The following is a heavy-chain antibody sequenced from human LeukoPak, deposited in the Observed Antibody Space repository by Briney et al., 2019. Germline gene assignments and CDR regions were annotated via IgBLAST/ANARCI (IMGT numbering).Heavy chain of an antibody. CDR1: GYSFTSYW. V-gene: IGHV5-51*01. J-gene: IGHJ4*02. CDR3: ARHIHSGSYYLDY. Sequence: GESLKISCQGSGYSFTSYWIGWVRQMPGKGLEWMGIIYPGDSDTRYSPSFQGQVTISADKSTSTAYLQWSSLKASDTAVYYCARHIHSGSYYLDYWGQGTLVTVSS. D-gene: IGHD1-26*01. CDR2: IYPGDSDT.